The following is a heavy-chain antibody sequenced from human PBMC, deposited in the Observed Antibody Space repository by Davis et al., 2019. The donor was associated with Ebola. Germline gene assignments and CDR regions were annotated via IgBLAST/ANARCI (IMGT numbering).Heavy chain of an antibody. CDR3: ARVGSDYGDYIPDY. D-gene: IGHD4-17*01. J-gene: IGHJ4*02. CDR1: GGSVGSYY. V-gene: IGHV4-59*02. Sequence: SETLSLTCSVSGGSVGSYYWSWIRQPPGKGLEWLGYIYYSGSTNYNPSLKSRVTISVDTSKNQFSLKLSSVTAADTAVYYCARVGSDYGDYIPDYWGQGTLVTVSS. CDR2: IYYSGST.